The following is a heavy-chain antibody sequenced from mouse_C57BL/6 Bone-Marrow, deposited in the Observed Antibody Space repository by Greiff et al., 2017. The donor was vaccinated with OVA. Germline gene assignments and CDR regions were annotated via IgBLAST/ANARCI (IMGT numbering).Heavy chain of an antibody. V-gene: IGHV1-87*01. CDR3: SEDSAVYYCACRRYYGSYWYFDV. CDR1: YTFSRRVH. D-gene: IGHD1-1*01. J-gene: IGHJ1*03. CDR2: GQGLEWYG. Sequence: QVQLQQSGPELARPWASVKISCQAFYTFSRRVHFAIRDTNYWLQWVKQRPGQGLEWYGAIYHGNGDTCYNQKFKAKATLTADKSSSTSYMQLSSLTSEDSAVYYCACRRYYGSYWYFDVWGTGTTVTVSS.